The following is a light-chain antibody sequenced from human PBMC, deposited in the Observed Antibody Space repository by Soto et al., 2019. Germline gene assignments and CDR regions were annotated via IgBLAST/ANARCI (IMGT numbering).Light chain of an antibody. CDR2: NDS. J-gene: IGLJ2*01. CDR3: QMWDSSSDVS. CDR1: NIGSRS. Sequence: SYELTQSPSVSVAPGKTASITCGGNNIGSRSVHWYQQKPGQAPVLVIYNDSDRPSVITERFSGSNSGNTATLTISRVEAGDEADYYCQMWDSSSDVSFGGGTKLTVL. V-gene: IGLV3-21*04.